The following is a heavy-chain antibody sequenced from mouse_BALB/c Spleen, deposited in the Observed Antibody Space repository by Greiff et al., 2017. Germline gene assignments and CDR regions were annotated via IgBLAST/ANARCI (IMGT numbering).Heavy chain of an antibody. CDR3: ARGSSLDY. CDR1: GFNIKDYY. Sequence: VQLQQSGAELVRPGALVKLSCKASGFNIKDYYMHWVKQRPEQGLEWIGWIDPENGNTIYDPKFQGKASITADTSSNTAYLQLSSLTSEDTAVYYCARGSSLDYRGQGTTLTVSS. V-gene: IGHV14-1*02. CDR2: IDPENGNT. J-gene: IGHJ2*01.